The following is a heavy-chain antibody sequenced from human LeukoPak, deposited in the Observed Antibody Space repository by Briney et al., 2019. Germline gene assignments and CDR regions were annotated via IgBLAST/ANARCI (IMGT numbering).Heavy chain of an antibody. Sequence: GGSLRLSCAASGFTFSSYAMSWVRQAPGKGLEWVSAISGSGGSTYYADSVEGRFTISRDNSKNTLYLQMNSLRAEDTAVYYCARDGDWLDLDYWGQGTLVTVSS. V-gene: IGHV3-23*01. D-gene: IGHD6-19*01. J-gene: IGHJ4*02. CDR1: GFTFSSYA. CDR2: ISGSGGST. CDR3: ARDGDWLDLDY.